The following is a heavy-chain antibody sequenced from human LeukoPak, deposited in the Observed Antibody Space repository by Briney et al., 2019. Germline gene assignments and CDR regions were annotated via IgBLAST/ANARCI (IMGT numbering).Heavy chain of an antibody. CDR2: IYYSGST. CDR3: ARDAYYYGSGSYWSWFDP. Sequence: SETLSLTCTVSGGSISSYYWSWIRQPPGKGVEWVGYIYYSGSTNYNPSLKSRVTISVDTSKNQFSLKLSSVTAADTAVYYCARDAYYYGSGSYWSWFDPWGQGTLVTVSS. V-gene: IGHV4-59*01. CDR1: GGSISSYY. J-gene: IGHJ5*02. D-gene: IGHD3-10*01.